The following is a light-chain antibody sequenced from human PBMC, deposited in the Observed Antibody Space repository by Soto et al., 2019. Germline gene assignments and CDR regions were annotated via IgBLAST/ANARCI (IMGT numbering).Light chain of an antibody. V-gene: IGKV4-1*01. CDR2: WAS. CDR1: QSVFYSVNNKSY. Sequence: VMTQSPDSLAVSLGDRATIDCRSSQSVFYSVNNKSYLAWYQQRPGQRPKLLMYWASVRESGVPDRFSGGGSGTHFTLTISSLQPEDAALYFCRQYYASPWTFGPGTTVEIK. CDR3: RQYYASPWT. J-gene: IGKJ1*01.